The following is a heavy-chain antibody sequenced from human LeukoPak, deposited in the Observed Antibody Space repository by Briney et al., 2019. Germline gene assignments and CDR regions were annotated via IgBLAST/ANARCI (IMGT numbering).Heavy chain of an antibody. CDR1: GFTFSDYS. CDR2: ISFTSSFV. CDR3: ASERLVVLGITGYFDY. Sequence: PGGSLRLSCAASGFTFSDYSMNWVRQAPGKGLEWVSSISFTSSFVYYADSVKGRFTISRDNAKNSLYLQMNSLRAEDTAVYYCASERLVVLGITGYFDYWGQGTLVTVSS. D-gene: IGHD3-10*01. J-gene: IGHJ4*02. V-gene: IGHV3-21*01.